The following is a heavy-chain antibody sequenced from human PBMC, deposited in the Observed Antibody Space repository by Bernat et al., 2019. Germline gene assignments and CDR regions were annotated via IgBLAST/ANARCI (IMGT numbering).Heavy chain of an antibody. D-gene: IGHD6-13*01. CDR2: ISGSGANM. CDR1: GFTFNNYG. J-gene: IGHJ3*02. Sequence: EVQLLESGGGLVQPGGSLRLSCAASGFTFNNYGMNWVRQAPGKGLEWVSGISGSGANMYYADSVKGRFTISRDNSKNTLYLQMVGLRAGDTAIYYCAKSLIAAAGAFDIWGKGTMVTVSS. CDR3: AKSLIAAAGAFDI. V-gene: IGHV3-23*01.